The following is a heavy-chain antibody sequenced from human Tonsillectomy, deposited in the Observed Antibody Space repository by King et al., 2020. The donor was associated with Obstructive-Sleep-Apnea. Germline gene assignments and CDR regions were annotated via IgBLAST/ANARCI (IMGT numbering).Heavy chain of an antibody. D-gene: IGHD6-19*01. V-gene: IGHV3-9*01. Sequence: VQLVESGGGLVQPGRSLRLSCAASGFIFDDYAMHWVRQVPGKGLEWVSGISWNSGDIGYADSVKGRFTISRDNAKNSLYLQVNSLRAEDTALYFCVKDRGSGGSGVYYYYGMDVWGQGTTVTVSS. CDR3: VKDRGSGGSGVYYYYGMDV. J-gene: IGHJ6*02. CDR1: GFIFDDYA. CDR2: ISWNSGDI.